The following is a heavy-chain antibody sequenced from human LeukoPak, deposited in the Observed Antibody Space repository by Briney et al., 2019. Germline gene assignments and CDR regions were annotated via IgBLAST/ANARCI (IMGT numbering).Heavy chain of an antibody. D-gene: IGHD3-10*01. J-gene: IGHJ4*02. Sequence: PSETLSLTCAVYGGSFSGYYWSWIRQPPGKGLEWIGSIFYSGNTYYNPSLKSRVTISVDTSKNQFSLKLSSVTAADTAVYYCVYGSGSYYPDFDYWGQGTLVTVSS. V-gene: IGHV4-34*12. CDR3: VYGSGSYYPDFDY. CDR2: IFYSGNT. CDR1: GGSFSGYY.